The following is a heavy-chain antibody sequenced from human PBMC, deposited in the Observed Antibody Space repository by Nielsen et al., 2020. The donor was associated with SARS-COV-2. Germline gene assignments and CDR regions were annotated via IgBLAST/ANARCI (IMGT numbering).Heavy chain of an antibody. CDR3: ARGNGWGSYFDY. V-gene: IGHV3-23*01. CDR2: IKRSGGRT. Sequence: GESLKISCAASGFTFDNYAMTWVRQAPGKGLEWVSVIKRSGGRTYYADSVKGRFTISRDNSKNTLYLQMNSLRAEDTAVYYCARGNGWGSYFDYWGQGTLVTVSS. J-gene: IGHJ4*02. CDR1: GFTFDNYA. D-gene: IGHD7-27*01.